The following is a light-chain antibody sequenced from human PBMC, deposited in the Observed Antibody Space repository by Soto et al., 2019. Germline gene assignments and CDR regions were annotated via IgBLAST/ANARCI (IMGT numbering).Light chain of an antibody. CDR1: SSDVGGHNY. J-gene: IGLJ1*01. CDR3: SSYTSSSIYV. Sequence: QSALTQPASGSGSPGQSITISCTGTSSDVGGHNYVSWYQQQPGKAPKLMIYDVSNRPSGVSNLFSGSKSGNTASLTISGLQAEDEADYYCSSYTSSSIYVFGTGTKLTVL. V-gene: IGLV2-14*01. CDR2: DVS.